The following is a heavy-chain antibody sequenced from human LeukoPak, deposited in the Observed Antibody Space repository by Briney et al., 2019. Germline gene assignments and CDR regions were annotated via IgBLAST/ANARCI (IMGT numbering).Heavy chain of an antibody. CDR1: GSTFSGYS. D-gene: IGHD4-17*01. CDR3: ARDLTVASPDH. CDR2: ISSSSTYM. J-gene: IGHJ1*01. Sequence: GGSLRLSCAASGSTFSGYSMNWVRQAPGKGLEWVSSISSSSTYMYYADSVKGRFTISRDNAKNSLYLQMNSLRAEDTAMYYCARDLTVASPDHWGQGTLVTVSS. V-gene: IGHV3-21*01.